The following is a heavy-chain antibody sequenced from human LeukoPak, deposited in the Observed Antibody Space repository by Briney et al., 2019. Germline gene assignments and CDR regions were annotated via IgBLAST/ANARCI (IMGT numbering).Heavy chain of an antibody. CDR2: ISIYQNKT. CDR3: ARGFGGPLDY. D-gene: IGHD3-10*01. J-gene: IGHJ4*02. Sequence: GASVKVSCKAFGYRFTGYYLHWVRQAPGQGLQWVGWISIYQNKTNYSQMIQGRVTMTTDTSTTTAYMELRRLRSDDTAVYYCARGFGGPLDYWGQGTLVTVSS. CDR1: GYRFTGYY. V-gene: IGHV1-18*04.